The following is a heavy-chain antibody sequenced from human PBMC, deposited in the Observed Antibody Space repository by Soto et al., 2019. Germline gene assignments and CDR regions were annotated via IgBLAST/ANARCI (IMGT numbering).Heavy chain of an antibody. CDR3: VRQLSFVVGTLTTREHFFQH. J-gene: IGHJ1*01. Sequence: LVESGGGVAQPGTSQTLSCAASGFTFNTYAFHWVRQAPGKGLEWVAVVSSDGKDEFYADSVSGRFTISRDDSKDTLFLHMNSLRTEDTAVYFCVRQLSFVVGTLTTREHFFQHWGRGTLVTVSS. CDR2: VSSDGKDE. CDR1: GFTFNTYA. V-gene: IGHV3-30*04. D-gene: IGHD2-21*02.